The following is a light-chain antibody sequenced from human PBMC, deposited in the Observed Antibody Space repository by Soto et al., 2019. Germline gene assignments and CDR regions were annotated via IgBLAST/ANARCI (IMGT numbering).Light chain of an antibody. Sequence: QSVLTQPASVSGSPGQSITISCTGTSSDVGSYNLVSWYQQHPGKAPKLMIYEGSKRPSGVSNRLSASKSGNTASLTISVFQGEDDADYYCCSYAGSSPFVVFGGGTKLTVL. CDR1: SSDVGSYNL. V-gene: IGLV2-23*03. CDR3: CSYAGSSPFVV. CDR2: EGS. J-gene: IGLJ2*01.